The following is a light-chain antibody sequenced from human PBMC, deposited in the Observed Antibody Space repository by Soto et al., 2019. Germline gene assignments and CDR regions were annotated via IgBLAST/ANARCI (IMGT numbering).Light chain of an antibody. CDR1: TSNIGTNY. J-gene: IGLJ3*02. V-gene: IGLV1-47*02. Sequence: QSVVTQPPSASGTPGQRVTISCSGSTSNIGTNYVSWYQQFPGTAPKLLIYSNNRRPSGVPERFSASKSGTSATLAISGLRSEDEADYYCAVRDDTLSGVFGGGTKVTVL. CDR3: AVRDDTLSGV. CDR2: SNN.